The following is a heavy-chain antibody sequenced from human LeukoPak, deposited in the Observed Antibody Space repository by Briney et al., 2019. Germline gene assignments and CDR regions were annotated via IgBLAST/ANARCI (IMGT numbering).Heavy chain of an antibody. CDR3: ARDLRGDYYGSGSPFDY. CDR2: IWYDGSNK. V-gene: IGHV3-33*01. D-gene: IGHD3-10*01. J-gene: IGHJ4*02. Sequence: GRSLRLSCAASGFTFRSYGMRWVRQAPGKGLEWVAVIWYDGSNKYYADSVKGRFTISRDNSKNTLYLQMNSLRAEDTAVYYCARDLRGDYYGSGSPFDYWGQGTLVTVSS. CDR1: GFTFRSYG.